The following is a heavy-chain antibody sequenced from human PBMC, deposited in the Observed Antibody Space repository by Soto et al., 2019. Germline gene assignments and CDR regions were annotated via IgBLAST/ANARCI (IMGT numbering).Heavy chain of an antibody. J-gene: IGHJ5*02. Sequence: SETLSLTCTVSGASLSIGPYTWGWIRQSPERGLEWIGTISHIGTTYYNASLENRVTISLDTSKKQFSLKLTSVAAADTAVYYCARPPTGWPNWVDPWGQGILVTVSS. CDR3: ARPPTGWPNWVDP. V-gene: IGHV4-39*01. CDR1: GASLSIGPYT. CDR2: ISHIGTT. D-gene: IGHD6-19*01.